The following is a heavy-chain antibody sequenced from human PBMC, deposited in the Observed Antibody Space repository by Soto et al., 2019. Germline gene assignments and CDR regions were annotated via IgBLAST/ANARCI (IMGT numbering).Heavy chain of an antibody. CDR3: ARDPGSAYYPDY. CDR1: RRNVQRGASS. D-gene: IGHD3-3*01. J-gene: IGHJ4*02. Sequence: SESLSLSCAFSRRNVQRGASSGTCNRAHPGRGLEWIGYIYYTGNTYYNPSLKSRLAISVDTSKNQFSLKLTSVTAADTAVYYCARDPGSAYYPDYWGRGTLVTVSS. V-gene: IGHV4-31*11. CDR2: IYYTGNT.